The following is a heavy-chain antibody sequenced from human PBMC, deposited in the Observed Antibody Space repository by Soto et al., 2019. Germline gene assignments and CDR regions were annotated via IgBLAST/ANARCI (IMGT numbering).Heavy chain of an antibody. Sequence: NPSETLSLTCTVSGGSISSSSYYWGWIRQPPGKGLEWIGSIYYSGSTYYNPSLKSRVTISVDTSKNQFSLKLSSVTAADTAVYYCARLVYYYDSSGYPDFDYWGQGTLVTVSS. CDR1: GGSISSSSYY. CDR3: ARLVYYYDSSGYPDFDY. V-gene: IGHV4-39*01. CDR2: IYYSGST. D-gene: IGHD3-22*01. J-gene: IGHJ4*02.